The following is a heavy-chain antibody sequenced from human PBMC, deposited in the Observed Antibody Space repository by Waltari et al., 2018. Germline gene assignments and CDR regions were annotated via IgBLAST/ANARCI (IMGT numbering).Heavy chain of an antibody. D-gene: IGHD1-26*01. V-gene: IGHV1-69*12. CDR2: IIPIFGTA. CDR3: ARAGVGATPYYYYMDV. CDR1: GGPLSSYA. Sequence: QVQLVQSGAELKKPRSSVKVTYQDSGGPLSSYAISSVLQAPGQGLEWMGGIIPIFGTANYAQKFQGRVTITADESTSTAYMELSSMRSEDTAVYYCARAGVGATPYYYYMDVWGKGTTVTVSS. J-gene: IGHJ6*03.